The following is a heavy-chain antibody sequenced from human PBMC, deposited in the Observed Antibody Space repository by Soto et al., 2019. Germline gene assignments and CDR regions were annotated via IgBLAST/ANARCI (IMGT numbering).Heavy chain of an antibody. Sequence: PSETLSLTCTVSGGSVSSGSYYWSWIRQPPGKGLEWIGYIYYSGSTNYNPSLKSRVTISVDTSKNQFSLKLSSVTAADTAVYYCAGIQFDYYYYYGMDVWGQGTTVTVS. D-gene: IGHD5-18*01. V-gene: IGHV4-61*01. CDR2: IYYSGST. CDR1: GGSVSSGSYY. J-gene: IGHJ6*02. CDR3: AGIQFDYYYYYGMDV.